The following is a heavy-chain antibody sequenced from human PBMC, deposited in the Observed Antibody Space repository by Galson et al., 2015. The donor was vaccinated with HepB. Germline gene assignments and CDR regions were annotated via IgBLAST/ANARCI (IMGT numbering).Heavy chain of an antibody. CDR2: ISYDGSHQ. J-gene: IGHJ2*01. Sequence: SLRLSCAASGFTFSPYAMHWVRQAPGKGLEWVGIISYDGSHQYYGDSVKGRFTISRGNSKNTLSLQMHSLRGTDTAVYYCARDSGWYFDLWGRGTLVTVSS. CDR3: ARDSGWYFDL. CDR1: GFTFSPYA. V-gene: IGHV3-30*03. D-gene: IGHD3-10*01.